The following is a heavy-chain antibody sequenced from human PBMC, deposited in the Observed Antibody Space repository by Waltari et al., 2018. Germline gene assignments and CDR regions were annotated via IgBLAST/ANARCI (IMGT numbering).Heavy chain of an antibody. CDR2: IYYSGST. V-gene: IGHV4-31*03. CDR1: GGSISSGSYY. Sequence: QVQLQESGPGLVKPSQTLSLTCTVSGGSISSGSYYWSWIRQHPGKGLEWIGYIYYSGSTYYNPSLKSRVTISVDTSKNQFSLKLSSVTAADTAVYYCARQPRDYYYYYMDVWGKGTTVTVSS. CDR3: ARQPRDYYYYYMDV. J-gene: IGHJ6*03.